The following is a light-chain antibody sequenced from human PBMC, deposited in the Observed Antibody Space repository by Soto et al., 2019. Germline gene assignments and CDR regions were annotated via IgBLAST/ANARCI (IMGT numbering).Light chain of an antibody. CDR3: QQYNIYSGT. Sequence: IQMNQSPSTLSVSVGGIGTTTCRARQTISSWLAWYHQKPGKAPKLLIYKASTLKSGVPSRFNGSGSGTEFTLTINNLQPDEFATYYCQQYNIYSGTFGQVTKVDIK. J-gene: IGKJ1*01. CDR2: KAS. V-gene: IGKV1-5*03. CDR1: QTISSW.